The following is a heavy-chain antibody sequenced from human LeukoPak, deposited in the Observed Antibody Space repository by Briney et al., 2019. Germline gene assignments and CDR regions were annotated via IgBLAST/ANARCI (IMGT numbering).Heavy chain of an antibody. CDR2: ISGSGGST. CDR1: GFTFSSYA. V-gene: IGHV3-23*01. J-gene: IGHJ5*02. Sequence: GASLRLSCAASGFTFSSYAMSWVRQAPGKGLEWVSVISGSGGSTYYADSVKGRFTISRDNSKNTLYLQMNSLRAEDTAVYYCAKDVGHNWFDPWGQGTLVIVSS. CDR3: AKDVGHNWFDP. D-gene: IGHD1-26*01.